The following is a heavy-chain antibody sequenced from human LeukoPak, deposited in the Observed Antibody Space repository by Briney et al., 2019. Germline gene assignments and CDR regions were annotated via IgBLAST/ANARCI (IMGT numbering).Heavy chain of an antibody. V-gene: IGHV3-53*01. Sequence: GGSLRLSCAASGFTVSSNYMSWVRQAPGKGLEWVSVIYSSGSTYYADSVKGRFTISRDNSKNTLYLQMNSLRAEDTAVYYCAREGSSWSYFDYWGQGTLVTVSS. CDR3: AREGSSWSYFDY. CDR2: IYSSGST. CDR1: GFTVSSNY. D-gene: IGHD6-13*01. J-gene: IGHJ4*02.